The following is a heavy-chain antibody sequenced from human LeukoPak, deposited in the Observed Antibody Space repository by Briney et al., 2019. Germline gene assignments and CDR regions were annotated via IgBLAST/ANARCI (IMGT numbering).Heavy chain of an antibody. CDR3: ARDIWHPPGRHFHS. CDR2: ISNGGGGDI. CDR1: EFTYSTYR. J-gene: IGHJ2*01. V-gene: IGHV3-48*04. D-gene: IGHD3-10*01. Sequence: QPGGSLRLTCAATEFTYSTYRTNGVRQAPGKGLEWVSFISNGGGGDIQYADSVKGRFTISKDNAKNSVFLQMNSLRAEDTAVYYCARDIWHPPGRHFHSRGRGTLVTVSS.